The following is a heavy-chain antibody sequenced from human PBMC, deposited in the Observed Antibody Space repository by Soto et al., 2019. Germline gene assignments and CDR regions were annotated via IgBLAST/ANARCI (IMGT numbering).Heavy chain of an antibody. CDR3: ARSPRSSPYFDY. D-gene: IGHD6-13*01. V-gene: IGHV5-51*01. Sequence: GESLKISCQSSGYTFSNFWIGWVRQLPGKGLEWMGIIYPGDHETRYSPSFHGKVTISADRSINTAYLQWNSLEASDTAFYFRARSPRSSPYFDYWGQGALVTVSS. CDR1: GYTFSNFW. CDR2: IYPGDHET. J-gene: IGHJ4*02.